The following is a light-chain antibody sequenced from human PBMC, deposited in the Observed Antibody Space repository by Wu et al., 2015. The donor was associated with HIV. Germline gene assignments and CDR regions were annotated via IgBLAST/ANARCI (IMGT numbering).Light chain of an antibody. Sequence: EMVMTQSPATLSVSPGERATLSCRASQSVSSNLAWYQQKPGQTPRLLIYSASTRATGIPGRFSGSGSGTEFTLTISSLQSEDLAVYYCQQYNDWPPTWTFGQGPRWKS. V-gene: IGKV3-15*01. CDR1: QSVSSN. J-gene: IGKJ1*01. CDR3: QQYNDWPPTWT. CDR2: SAS.